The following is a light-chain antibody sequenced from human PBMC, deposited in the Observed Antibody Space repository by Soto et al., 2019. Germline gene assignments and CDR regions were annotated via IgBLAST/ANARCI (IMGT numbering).Light chain of an antibody. Sequence: QSVLTQPPSVSRAPGQRVTISCTGSSSNIGAGYDVHWYQQLPGTAPKLLIYGNSNRPSGVPDRFSGSKSGTSASLAITGLQAEDEADYYCQSYDSSLSGDVFGTGTKLTVL. V-gene: IGLV1-40*01. CDR3: QSYDSSLSGDV. CDR1: SSNIGAGYD. J-gene: IGLJ1*01. CDR2: GNS.